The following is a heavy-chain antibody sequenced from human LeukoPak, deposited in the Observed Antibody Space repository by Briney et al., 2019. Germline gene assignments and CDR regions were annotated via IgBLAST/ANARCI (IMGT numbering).Heavy chain of an antibody. J-gene: IGHJ4*02. Sequence: PSETLSLTCTVSGGSISSYYWNWIRQPAGKGLEWIGLIYISGSTNYNPSLKSRVTMSVDTSKSQFSLKLSSVTAADTAVYYCAREFAYWGQGTLVTVSS. CDR2: IYISGST. CDR3: AREFAY. CDR1: GGSISSYY. V-gene: IGHV4-4*07.